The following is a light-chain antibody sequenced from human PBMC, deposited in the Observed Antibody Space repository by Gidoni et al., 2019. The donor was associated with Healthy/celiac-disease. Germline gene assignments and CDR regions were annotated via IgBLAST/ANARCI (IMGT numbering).Light chain of an antibody. CDR1: QDISNY. J-gene: IGKJ4*01. CDR3: QQYDNLPPSLT. CDR2: DAS. V-gene: IGKV1-33*01. Sequence: DIQMTQSPSSLSASVGDRVTITCPASQDISNYLNWYQQKPGKAPKLLIYDASNLETGVPSRFSGSGSGTDFTFTISSLQPEDIATYYCQQYDNLPPSLTFGGGTKVEIK.